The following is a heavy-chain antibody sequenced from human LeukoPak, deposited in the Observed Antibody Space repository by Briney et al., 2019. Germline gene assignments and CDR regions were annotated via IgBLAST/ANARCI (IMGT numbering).Heavy chain of an antibody. D-gene: IGHD1-26*01. CDR2: TQRGGSES. J-gene: IGHJ4*02. Sequence: GGSLRLSCAASGFTFTDYWMTWVRQVPGKGLERVANTQRGGSESYYVDSVEGRSTISRENAKNSLYLQMDSLRVEDTAVYYCARVGTWELQRVFDYWGQGTLVTVSS. V-gene: IGHV3-7*01. CDR3: ARVGTWELQRVFDY. CDR1: GFTFTDYW.